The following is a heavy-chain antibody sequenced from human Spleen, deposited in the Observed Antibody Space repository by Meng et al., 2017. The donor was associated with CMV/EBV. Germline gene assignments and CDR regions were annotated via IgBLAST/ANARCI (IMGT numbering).Heavy chain of an antibody. D-gene: IGHD2-21*01. V-gene: IGHV3-74*01. Sequence: GESLKISCAASGFTFRNYWMHWVRQTPGKGLVWVSRINIDGSTATYADSVKGRFTISRDNAKSTLYLQLNSLRAEDTAMYHCASGLSGTYYGSTFDIWGQGTMVTVSS. CDR1: GFTFRNYW. CDR3: ASGLSGTYYGSTFDI. J-gene: IGHJ3*02. CDR2: INIDGSTA.